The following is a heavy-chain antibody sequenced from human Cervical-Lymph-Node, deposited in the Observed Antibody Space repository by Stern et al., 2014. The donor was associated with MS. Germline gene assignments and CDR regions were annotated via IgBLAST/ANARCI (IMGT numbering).Heavy chain of an antibody. CDR2: IYNSGST. J-gene: IGHJ4*02. D-gene: IGHD4-23*01. CDR3: ASGGNSPPGY. CDR1: GVSITSGGYY. Sequence: QVQLQESGPGLVKPSQTLSLTCTVSGVSITSGGYYWGWIRQPPGKGLEWIGYIYNSGSTYYNPSLKSRVTISLDTSKNQFSLEVTSVTAADTAVYCCASGGNSPPGYWGQGTLVTVSS. V-gene: IGHV4-31*03.